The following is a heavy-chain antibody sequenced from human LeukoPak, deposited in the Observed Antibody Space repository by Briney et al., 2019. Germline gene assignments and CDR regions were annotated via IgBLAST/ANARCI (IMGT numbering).Heavy chain of an antibody. CDR2: FNHSGST. J-gene: IGHJ4*02. D-gene: IGHD5-18*01. CDR3: ATAADTAMAYDY. Sequence: SETLSLTCAVYGGSFSGYYWSWIRQPPGKGLEWIGEFNHSGSTNYNPSLKSRVTISVDTSKNQFSLKLSSVTAADTAVYYCATAADTAMAYDYWGQGTLVTVSS. CDR1: GGSFSGYY. V-gene: IGHV4-34*01.